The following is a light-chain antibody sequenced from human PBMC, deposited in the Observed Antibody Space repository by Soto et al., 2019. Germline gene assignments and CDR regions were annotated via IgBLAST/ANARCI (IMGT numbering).Light chain of an antibody. J-gene: IGLJ1*01. V-gene: IGLV2-11*01. CDR1: SSDVGGYNY. CDR2: DVS. Sequence: QSVLTQPRSVSGSPGQSVTISCTGTSSDVGGYNYVSWYQQHPGKAPKLMIYDVSQRPSGVPDRFSGSKSGNTASLTISGFHAEDEADYYCCSYAGTYTFHVFGTGTKVTVL. CDR3: CSYAGTYTFHV.